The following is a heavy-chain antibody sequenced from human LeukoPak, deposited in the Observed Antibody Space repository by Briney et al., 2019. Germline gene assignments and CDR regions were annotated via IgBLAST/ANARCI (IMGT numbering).Heavy chain of an antibody. Sequence: SETLSLTCAVYGGSFSGYYCSWIRQTPGKGLEWIGEINHGGSTSYNPSLKSRLTISVGSANNHFSLRVTSVTAADTAVYYCARGYYDILTGYYGGGCYFDYWGQGTLVTVSS. CDR2: INHGGST. D-gene: IGHD3-9*01. CDR1: GGSFSGYY. CDR3: ARGYYDILTGYYGGGCYFDY. V-gene: IGHV4-34*01. J-gene: IGHJ4*02.